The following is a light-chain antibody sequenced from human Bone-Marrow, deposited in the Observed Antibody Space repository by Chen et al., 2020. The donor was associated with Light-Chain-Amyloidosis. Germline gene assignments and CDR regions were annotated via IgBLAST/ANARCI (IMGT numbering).Light chain of an antibody. J-gene: IGLJ3*02. CDR1: NIGSTR. CDR3: QVWDRSSDRPV. CDR2: DDS. Sequence: SYVLTQPSSVSVAPGQTATIACGGNNIGSTRVHWYQQTPGQAPLLVVYDDSDRPSGIPERLSGSNSGNTAALAISRVEDGDEADYYCQVWDRSSDRPVFGGGTKLTVL. V-gene: IGLV3-21*02.